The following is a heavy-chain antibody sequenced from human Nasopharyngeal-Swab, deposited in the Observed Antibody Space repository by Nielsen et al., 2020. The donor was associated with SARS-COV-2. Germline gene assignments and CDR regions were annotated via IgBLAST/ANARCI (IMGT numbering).Heavy chain of an antibody. D-gene: IGHD3-3*01. CDR2: IYYTGST. V-gene: IGHV4-59*01. Sequence: WIRQPPGKGLEWIGYIYYTGSTNYHPSLKSRVTLSVDTSKNQFSLKLSSVTAADTAVYYCARGPDRNYDFWSGYYTPSSYYYYYMDVWGKGTTVTVSS. J-gene: IGHJ6*03. CDR3: ARGPDRNYDFWSGYYTPSSYYYYYMDV.